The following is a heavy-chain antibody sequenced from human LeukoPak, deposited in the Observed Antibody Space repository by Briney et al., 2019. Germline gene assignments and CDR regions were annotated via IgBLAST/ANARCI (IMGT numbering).Heavy chain of an antibody. J-gene: IGHJ1*01. CDR1: GHTLTELS. CDR2: FDTQEGET. CDR3: ATPPVWFGEFMSGNSILGYFQD. V-gene: IGHV1-24*01. Sequence: GASVKVSCKISGHTLTELSIHWVRQAPGKGLEWMGGFDTQEGETTFAQNFQGGVTMTEDTSSDTAYMELSSLTSEDTAVYYCATPPVWFGEFMSGNSILGYFQDWGQGTLVTVSS. D-gene: IGHD3-10*01.